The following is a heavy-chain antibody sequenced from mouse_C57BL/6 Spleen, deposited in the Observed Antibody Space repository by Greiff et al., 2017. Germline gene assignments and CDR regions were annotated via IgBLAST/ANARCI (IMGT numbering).Heavy chain of an antibody. D-gene: IGHD2-4*01. CDR1: GFTFTDYY. CDR3: ARPYDYDEGYAMDD. Sequence: DVKLVESGGGLVQPGGSLSLSCAASGFTFTDYYMSWVRQPPGKALEWLGFIRNKANGYTTEYSASVKGRFTISRDNSQSILYLQMNALRAEDSATYYCARPYDYDEGYAMDDWGQGTSVTVSS. V-gene: IGHV7-3*01. J-gene: IGHJ4*01. CDR2: IRNKANGYTT.